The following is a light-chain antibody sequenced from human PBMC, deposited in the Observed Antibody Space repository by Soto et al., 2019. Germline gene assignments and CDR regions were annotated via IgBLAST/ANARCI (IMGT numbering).Light chain of an antibody. J-gene: IGKJ4*01. V-gene: IGKV3-15*01. Sequence: EIVMTQSPATLSVSPGESAALSCRASQSVSSNLAWYQQKPGQAPSLLIYGASTRATDIPPRFSGSGSGTEFTLTITSLQSEDFAVYYCQQYKNWPPLTFGGGTKVAIK. CDR2: GAS. CDR1: QSVSSN. CDR3: QQYKNWPPLT.